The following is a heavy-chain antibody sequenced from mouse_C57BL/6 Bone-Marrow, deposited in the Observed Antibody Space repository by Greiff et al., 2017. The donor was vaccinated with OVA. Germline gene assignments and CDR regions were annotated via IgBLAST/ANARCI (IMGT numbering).Heavy chain of an antibody. CDR2: INPSSGYT. J-gene: IGHJ4*01. Sequence: QVLLQQSGAELAKPGASVKLSCTASGYTFTSYWMHWVRQRPGQGLEWIGYINPSSGYTEYNQKFKDKDTLTADKSSSTAYMQLSSLKYEDSAVYYCARGVYYDYDGPYAMDYWGQGTSVTVSS. D-gene: IGHD2-4*01. CDR1: GYTFTSYW. CDR3: ARGVYYDYDGPYAMDY. V-gene: IGHV1-7*01.